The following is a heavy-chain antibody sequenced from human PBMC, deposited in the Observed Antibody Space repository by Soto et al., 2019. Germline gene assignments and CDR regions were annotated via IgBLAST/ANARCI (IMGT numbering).Heavy chain of an antibody. CDR2: IYHSGST. Sequence: SETRSLTCTGSGGTISSCNWCSWVRQPPGKGLEWIGEIYHSGSTNYNPSLKSRVTISVDKSKNQFSLKLSSVTAADTAVYYCASVRGGYYYAMDVWGQGTTVT. J-gene: IGHJ6*02. CDR3: ASVRGGYYYAMDV. V-gene: IGHV4-4*02. CDR1: GGTISSCNW. D-gene: IGHD3-10*02.